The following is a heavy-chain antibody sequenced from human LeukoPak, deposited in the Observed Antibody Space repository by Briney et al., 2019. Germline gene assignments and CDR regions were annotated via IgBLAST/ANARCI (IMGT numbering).Heavy chain of an antibody. J-gene: IGHJ4*02. CDR3: AKGGTYRDYFDY. CDR1: GFSFSNYG. D-gene: IGHD3-16*01. V-gene: IGHV3-30*18. CDR2: ISHDGSNK. Sequence: GRSLRLSCAASGFSFSNYGIHWVRQAPAKGLEWVTVISHDGSNKYYADSVKGRFTISRDNSKNTLYLQMNSLRAEDTAVYYCAKGGTYRDYFDYWGQGTLVTVSS.